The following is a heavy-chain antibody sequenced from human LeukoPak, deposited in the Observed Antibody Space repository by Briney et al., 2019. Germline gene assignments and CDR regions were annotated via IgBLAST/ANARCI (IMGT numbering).Heavy chain of an antibody. CDR2: ISSSSSYI. V-gene: IGHV3-21*01. CDR1: GFTFSSYS. CDR3: ARDNTPYYYGSGSYLYFDY. Sequence: GGSLRLSCAASGFTFSSYSMNWVRQAPGKGLEWVSSISSSSSYIYYADSVKGRFTISRDNDKNSLYLQMNSLRAEDTAVYYCARDNTPYYYGSGSYLYFDYWGQGTLVTVCS. J-gene: IGHJ4*02. D-gene: IGHD3-10*01.